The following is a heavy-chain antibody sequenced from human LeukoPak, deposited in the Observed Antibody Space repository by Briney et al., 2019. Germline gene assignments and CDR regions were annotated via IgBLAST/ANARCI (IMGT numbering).Heavy chain of an antibody. CDR2: ISSSGTTI. J-gene: IGHJ4*02. CDR3: ARVAQLWFGNDY. CDR1: GFTFSDYY. D-gene: IGHD5-18*01. Sequence: PGGSLRFSCAASGFTFSDYYMTWIRQAPGKGLEWASYISSSGTTIYYADSVKGRFTISRDNAKNSLYLQMNSLRAEDTAVYYCARVAQLWFGNDYWGRGTLVTVSS. V-gene: IGHV3-11*04.